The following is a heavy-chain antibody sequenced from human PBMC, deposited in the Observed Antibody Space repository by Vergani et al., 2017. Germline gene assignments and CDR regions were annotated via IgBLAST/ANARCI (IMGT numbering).Heavy chain of an antibody. CDR1: GFIFSDYY. D-gene: IGHD6-19*01. CDR3: TREYSSASGRGLDI. Sequence: QVQLVESGGGLVKPGESLRLSCSASGFIFSDYYMGWVRQAPGKGLEWISSVTSDGRRQTYADSVKGRFTISRDSGKNSLHLQMNSLRPEDTAVYFCTREYSSASGRGLDIWGQGTMVTVSS. V-gene: IGHV3-11*01. CDR2: VTSDGRRQ. J-gene: IGHJ3*02.